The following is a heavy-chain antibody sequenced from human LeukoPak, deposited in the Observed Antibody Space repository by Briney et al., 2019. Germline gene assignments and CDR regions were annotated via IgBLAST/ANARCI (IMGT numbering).Heavy chain of an antibody. CDR2: FGGSGGTT. Sequence: PGGPLRLSCAASGFTFSTYGMSWLRQAPGEGLEWVSSFGGSGGTTYYADSVKGRFTISRDNSKSALYLQMNSLRAEDTAVYYCARYCSSISCYSAYYGMDVWGKGTTVTVSS. CDR3: ARYCSSISCYSAYYGMDV. J-gene: IGHJ6*04. D-gene: IGHD2-2*01. V-gene: IGHV3-23*01. CDR1: GFTFSTYG.